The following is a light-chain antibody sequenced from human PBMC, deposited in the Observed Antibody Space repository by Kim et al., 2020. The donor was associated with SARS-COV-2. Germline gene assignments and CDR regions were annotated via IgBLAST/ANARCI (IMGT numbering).Light chain of an antibody. CDR3: QSYNRDNVI. Sequence: GKTLTLSCTRSGGSIDDNYVQWYQQRPGGVPTTVIYEDDQRPSGVSDRFSGSIDNSSNSASLTISGLRTEDEADYYCQSYNRDNVIFGGGTQLTVL. V-gene: IGLV6-57*03. CDR1: GGSIDDNY. CDR2: EDD. J-gene: IGLJ2*01.